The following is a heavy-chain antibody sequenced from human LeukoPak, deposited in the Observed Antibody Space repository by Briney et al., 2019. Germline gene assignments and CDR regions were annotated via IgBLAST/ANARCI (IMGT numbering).Heavy chain of an antibody. CDR2: INPNSGGT. D-gene: IGHD4-17*01. V-gene: IGHV1-2*02. CDR3: ARDRTTVTKYYYYYYMGV. Sequence: ASVKVSCKASGYTFTGYYMHWVRQAPGQGLEWMGWINPNSGGTNYAQKFQGRVTMTRDTSISTTYMELSRLRSDDTAVYYCARDRTTVTKYYYYYYMGVWGNGTTVTVSS. J-gene: IGHJ6*03. CDR1: GYTFTGYY.